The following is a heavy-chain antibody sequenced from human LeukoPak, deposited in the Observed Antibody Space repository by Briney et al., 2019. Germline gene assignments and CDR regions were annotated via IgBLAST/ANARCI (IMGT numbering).Heavy chain of an antibody. CDR2: IYYSGST. V-gene: IGHV4-31*03. D-gene: IGHD4-17*01. Sequence: SETLSLTCTVSGGSISSGGYYWSWIRQHPGKGLEWIGYIYYSGSTYYNPSLKSRVTISVDTSKNQFSLKLSSVTAADTAVYYCARDRLRHDYGDYFSRTHKYYYYYYGMDVWGQGTTVTVSS. CDR1: GGSISSGGYY. J-gene: IGHJ6*02. CDR3: ARDRLRHDYGDYFSRTHKYYYYYYGMDV.